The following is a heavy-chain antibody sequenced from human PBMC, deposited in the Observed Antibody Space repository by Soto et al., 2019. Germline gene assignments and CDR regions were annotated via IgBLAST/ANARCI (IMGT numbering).Heavy chain of an antibody. D-gene: IGHD3-3*01. CDR3: ARRGYDFWSGLDV. CDR1: GYNFTSYW. Sequence: EVQLVQSGAEVKKPGESLRISCKGSGYNFTSYWIIWVRQMPGKGLEWMGNIDPTDSFTNYSPSFQGHVTISTDKSMSTAYLQWGTLKASDTAMYYYARRGYDFWSGLDVWGQGTTVTISS. J-gene: IGHJ6*02. CDR2: IDPTDSFT. V-gene: IGHV5-10-1*03.